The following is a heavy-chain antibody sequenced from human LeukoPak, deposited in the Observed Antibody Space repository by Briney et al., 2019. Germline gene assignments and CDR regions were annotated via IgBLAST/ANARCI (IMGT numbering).Heavy chain of an antibody. Sequence: SETLSLTCTVSGGSISSYYWSWIRQPPGKGLEWIGYIYYSGSTNYNSSLKSRVTISVDTSKNQFSLKLSSVTAADTAVYYCARGTFMVRGLFRPTLFDYWGQGTLVTVSS. CDR3: ARGTFMVRGLFRPTLFDY. V-gene: IGHV4-59*01. CDR2: IYYSGST. J-gene: IGHJ4*02. D-gene: IGHD3-10*01. CDR1: GGSISSYY.